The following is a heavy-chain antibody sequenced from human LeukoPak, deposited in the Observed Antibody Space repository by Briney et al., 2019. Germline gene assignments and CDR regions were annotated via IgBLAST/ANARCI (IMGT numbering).Heavy chain of an antibody. CDR3: ARLAPDDYGDYGPTLRCLCY. J-gene: IGHJ4*02. D-gene: IGHD4-17*01. CDR2: ISSSDSYI. V-gene: IGHV3-21*01. CDR1: GFTFSSYD. Sequence: GRSLSLSCAAPGFTFSSYDMHWVRQAPGKGLEWVSSISSSDSYIYYADSVKGRFTISRDNAKNSLYLQMNSLRAEDTAVYYCARLAPDDYGDYGPTLRCLCYWGQGTLVTVSS.